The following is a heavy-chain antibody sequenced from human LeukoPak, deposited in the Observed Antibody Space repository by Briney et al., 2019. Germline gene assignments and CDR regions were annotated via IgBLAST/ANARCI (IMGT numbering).Heavy chain of an antibody. J-gene: IGHJ4*02. D-gene: IGHD5-18*01. CDR2: IYTSGST. CDR3: AREGYGFSFDY. CDR1: GGSISSYY. Sequence: ASETLSLTCSVSGGSISSYYWSWIRQPAGKGPEWIGRIYTSGSTDYNPSLKSRVSMSVDTSKNQFSLKLSSVTAADTAVYYCAREGYGFSFDYWGQGTLVTVSS. V-gene: IGHV4-4*07.